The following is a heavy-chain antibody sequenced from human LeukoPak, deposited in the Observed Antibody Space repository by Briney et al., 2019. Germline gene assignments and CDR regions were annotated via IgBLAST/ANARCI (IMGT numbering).Heavy chain of an antibody. J-gene: IGHJ6*03. CDR2: INHGGST. V-gene: IGHV4-34*01. D-gene: IGHD3-9*01. Sequence: PSETLSLTCAVYGGSLSAYYWTWIRQPPGKGLEWIGEINHGGSTNYNPSLKSRVTISVDTSKNQFSLKLSSVTAADTAVYYCARTPPARSYDILTGYNYFYYYMDVWGKGTTVTISS. CDR1: GGSLSAYY. CDR3: ARTPPARSYDILTGYNYFYYYMDV.